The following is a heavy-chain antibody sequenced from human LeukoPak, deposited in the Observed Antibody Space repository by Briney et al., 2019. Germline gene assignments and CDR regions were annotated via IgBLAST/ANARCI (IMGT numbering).Heavy chain of an antibody. V-gene: IGHV3-7*01. CDR3: ATVRSNYYYYYMDV. CDR1: GFTLSSYW. J-gene: IGHJ6*03. D-gene: IGHD1-14*01. Sequence: GGSLRLSCAASGFTLSSYWMTWVRQAPGKGLEWVANIKQDGGEKYYVDSVKGRFTISRDNAKNSLYLQMNSLRAEDTAVYYCATVRSNYYYYYMDVWGKGTTVTVSS. CDR2: IKQDGGEK.